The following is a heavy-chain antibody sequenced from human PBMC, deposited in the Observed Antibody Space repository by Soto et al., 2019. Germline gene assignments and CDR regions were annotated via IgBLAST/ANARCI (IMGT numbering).Heavy chain of an antibody. CDR3: TRNRPSDYDFWSGYYAPGFDY. Sequence: GGSLRLSCTASGFTFGDYAMSWFRQAPGKGLEWVGFIRSKAYGGTTEYAASVKGRFTISRDDAKSIAYLQMNSLKTEDTAVYYCTRNRPSDYDFWSGYYAPGFDYWGQGTLVTVSS. V-gene: IGHV3-49*03. CDR1: GFTFGDYA. D-gene: IGHD3-3*01. CDR2: IRSKAYGGTT. J-gene: IGHJ4*02.